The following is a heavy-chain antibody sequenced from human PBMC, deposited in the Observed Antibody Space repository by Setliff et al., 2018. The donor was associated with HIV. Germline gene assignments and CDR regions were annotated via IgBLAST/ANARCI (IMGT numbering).Heavy chain of an antibody. Sequence: ETLSLTCTVSGGSINSTSYYWGWIRQPPGNGLEWIGSIYHTGSTYYKPSLKSRVTISVDTSKIQFSLRLSSVAAGDTAVYYCARSSVPVASGYYYFEYWGQGTLVTVAS. D-gene: IGHD3-3*01. CDR1: GGSINSTSYY. V-gene: IGHV4-39*01. CDR2: IYHTGST. CDR3: ARSSVPVASGYYYFEY. J-gene: IGHJ4*02.